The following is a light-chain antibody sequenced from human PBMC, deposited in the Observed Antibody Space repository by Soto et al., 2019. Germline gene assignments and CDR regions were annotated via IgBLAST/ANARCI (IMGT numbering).Light chain of an antibody. CDR3: AVWYDSLNGHMI. CDR1: SSNIGSNS. CDR2: SDN. V-gene: IGLV1-44*01. Sequence: QSVLTQPPSASGTPGQRVTISCSGSSSNIGSNSVNWYQQIPGTAPKLLIYSDNQRPSGVPDRFSGSKSGTSASLAISGLPSEDEAEYYCAVWYDSLNGHMIFGGGTKRTV. J-gene: IGLJ2*01.